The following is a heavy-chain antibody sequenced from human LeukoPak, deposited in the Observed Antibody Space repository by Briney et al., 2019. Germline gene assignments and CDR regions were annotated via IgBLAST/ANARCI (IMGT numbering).Heavy chain of an antibody. CDR3: GRAEELYVGSPPLYYYYLDV. D-gene: IGHD1-26*01. Sequence: SETLSLTCSVSGGSMSSYYWNWIRHTPGKGLEWIGDTYYTGSTNYSPSFKSRVTISLDTSKKQIFLNMNSVTAADTAVYYCGRAEELYVGSPPLYYYYLDVWGKGTTVTVSS. CDR2: TYYTGST. V-gene: IGHV4-59*01. CDR1: GGSMSSYY. J-gene: IGHJ6*03.